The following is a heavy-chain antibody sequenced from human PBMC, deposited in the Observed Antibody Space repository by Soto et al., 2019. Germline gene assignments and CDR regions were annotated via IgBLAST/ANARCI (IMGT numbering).Heavy chain of an antibody. Sequence: PGGSLRLSCAASGFTFSSYIMNWVRQAPGKGLEWVSSISSSSSYIYYADSVKGRFTISRDNAKNSLYLQMNSLRAEDTAVYYCASHPRDSSGYWYYFDYWGQGTLVTVSS. CDR2: ISSSSSYI. CDR3: ASHPRDSSGYWYYFDY. CDR1: GFTFSSYI. V-gene: IGHV3-21*01. D-gene: IGHD3-22*01. J-gene: IGHJ4*02.